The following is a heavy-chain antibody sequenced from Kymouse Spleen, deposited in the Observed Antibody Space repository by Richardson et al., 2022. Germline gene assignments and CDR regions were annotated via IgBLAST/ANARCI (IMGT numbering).Heavy chain of an antibody. D-gene: IGHD3-10*01. J-gene: IGHJ6*02. CDR1: GGSFSGYY. CDR3: ARGGYYGSGSSLYGMDV. Sequence: QVQLQQWGAGLLKPSETLSLTCAVYGGSFSGYYWSWIRQPPGKGLEWIGEINHSGSTNYNPSLKSRVTISVDTSKNQFSLKLSSVTAADTAVYYCARGGYYGSGSSLYGMDVWGQGTTVTVSS. CDR2: INHSGST. V-gene: IGHV4-34*01.